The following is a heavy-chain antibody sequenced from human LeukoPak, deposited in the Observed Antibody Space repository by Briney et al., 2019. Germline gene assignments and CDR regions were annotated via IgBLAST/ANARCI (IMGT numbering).Heavy chain of an antibody. CDR1: GYTFTGYS. Sequence: ASVKVSCKASGYTFTGYSIHWVRQAPGQGLEWMGIINPSDGNTSNAQKFQGRVTMTRDTSTSTVYMELSSLRFEDTAVFYCARSRVQLHDAAYDYWGQGTLVTVSS. D-gene: IGHD1-26*01. V-gene: IGHV1-46*01. CDR3: ARSRVQLHDAAYDY. J-gene: IGHJ4*02. CDR2: INPSDGNT.